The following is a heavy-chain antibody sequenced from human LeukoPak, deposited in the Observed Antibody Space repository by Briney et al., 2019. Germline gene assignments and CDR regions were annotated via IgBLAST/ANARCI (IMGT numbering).Heavy chain of an antibody. CDR1: GFTFSSYA. D-gene: IGHD1-26*01. V-gene: IGHV3-23*01. CDR3: ARDAHSSGSYLDY. CDR2: ISGSGGST. J-gene: IGHJ4*02. Sequence: PGGSLRLSCAASGFTFSSYAMNWVRQAPGKGLEWVSAISGSGGSTYYADSVKGRFTISRDNSKNTLYVQMNSLRAEDTAVYYCARDAHSSGSYLDYWGQGTLVTVSS.